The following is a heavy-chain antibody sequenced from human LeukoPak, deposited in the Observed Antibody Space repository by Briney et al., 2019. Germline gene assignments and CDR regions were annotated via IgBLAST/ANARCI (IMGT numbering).Heavy chain of an antibody. CDR1: GYTFTGYD. V-gene: IGHV1-2*02. CDR2: INPNNGGT. D-gene: IGHD1-1*01. J-gene: IGHJ3*02. CDR3: ARGLRPGYPSAFHI. Sequence: ASVKVSCKASGYTFTGYDMHWVRQAPGQGPEGMGWINPNNGGTNYAQKCQGRVTMTRDTSISTAYMELSRLRSDDTAVYYCARGLRPGYPSAFHIWGQGTMVTVSS.